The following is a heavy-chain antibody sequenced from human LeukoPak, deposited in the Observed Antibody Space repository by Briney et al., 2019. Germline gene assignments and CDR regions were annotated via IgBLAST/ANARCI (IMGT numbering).Heavy chain of an antibody. CDR3: KSGGAAPGSFDY. CDR1: GFTFTRFW. Sequence: GGSLRLSCAASGFTFTRFWMSWMRQAPGKGLQWVANIKHDGSEQYYVDSVKGRFTLSRDNAKNSLLLQMNSLGVEDTAVYYCKSGGAAPGSFDYWGQGALVTFSS. J-gene: IGHJ4*02. D-gene: IGHD1-26*01. V-gene: IGHV3-7*01. CDR2: IKHDGSEQ.